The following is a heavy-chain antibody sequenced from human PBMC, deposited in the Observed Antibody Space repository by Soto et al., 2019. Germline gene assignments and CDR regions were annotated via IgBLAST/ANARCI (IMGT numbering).Heavy chain of an antibody. CDR2: INPNNGDT. Sequence: QVQLVQSGAEVKKPGASVKVSCKASGYTFTDYYLHWVRQAPGQWLECMGWINPNNGDTNYAQKFHGTVTMTRDTAISTADMEVSRLRSDDTAVYYCARSVSFITPRPDYWGQGTLVTVSS. J-gene: IGHJ4*02. D-gene: IGHD6-6*01. V-gene: IGHV1-2*02. CDR3: ARSVSFITPRPDY. CDR1: GYTFTDYY.